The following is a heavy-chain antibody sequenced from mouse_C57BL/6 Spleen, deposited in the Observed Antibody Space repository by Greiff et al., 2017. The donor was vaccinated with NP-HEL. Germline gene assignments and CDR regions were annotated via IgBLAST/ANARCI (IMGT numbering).Heavy chain of an antibody. V-gene: IGHV5-6*02. J-gene: IGHJ4*01. CDR3: ARGGGYDEVYAMDY. CDR1: GFTFSSYG. D-gene: IGHD2-2*01. CDR2: ISSGGSYT. Sequence: EVKLMESGGDLVKPGGSLKLSCAASGFTFSSYGMSWVRQTPDKRLEWVATISSGGSYTYYPDSVKGRFTISRDNAKNTLYLQMSSLKSEDTAMYYCARGGGYDEVYAMDYWGQGTSVTVSS.